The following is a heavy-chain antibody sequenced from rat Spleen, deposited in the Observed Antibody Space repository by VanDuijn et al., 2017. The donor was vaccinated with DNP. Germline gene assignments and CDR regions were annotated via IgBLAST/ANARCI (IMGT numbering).Heavy chain of an antibody. CDR3: AGRPPPTRGPFDY. CDR2: ITNSGDST. CDR1: GFIFSNYW. D-gene: IGHD1-4*01. V-gene: IGHV5-31*01. J-gene: IGHJ2*01. Sequence: EVQLVESGGGLVQPGRSLKLSCVASGFIFSNYWMTWIRQAPGKGLEWVASITNSGDSTYYSDSVKGRFTISRDNAKNTLYLQMDSLRSEDTATYYCAGRPPPTRGPFDYWGQGVVVTVSS.